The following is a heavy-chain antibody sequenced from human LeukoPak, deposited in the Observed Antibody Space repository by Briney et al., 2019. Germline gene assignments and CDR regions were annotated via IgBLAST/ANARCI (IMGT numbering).Heavy chain of an antibody. J-gene: IGHJ4*02. CDR2: INPNSGGT. CDR1: GYTFTGYY. D-gene: IGHD1-1*01. Sequence: GASVKVSCKASGYTFTGYYMHWVRQAPGQGLEWMGWINPNSGGTNYAQKFQGRVTMTRDTSISTAYMELSRLRSDDTAVYYCARGADWNVIPSSYWGQGTLVTVSS. CDR3: ARGADWNVIPSSY. V-gene: IGHV1-2*02.